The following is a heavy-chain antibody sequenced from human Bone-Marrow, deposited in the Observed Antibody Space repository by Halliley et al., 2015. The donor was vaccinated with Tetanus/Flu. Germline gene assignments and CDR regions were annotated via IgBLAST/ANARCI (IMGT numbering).Heavy chain of an antibody. Sequence: WVSSITASGNYMYYADSVKGRFTISRDNAKKSIYLQMHSLRADDTAIYYCARETNIAGAPFDSWGQGTLVTVSS. V-gene: IGHV3-21*01. J-gene: IGHJ4*02. D-gene: IGHD6-13*01. CDR3: ARETNIAGAPFDS. CDR2: ITASGNYM.